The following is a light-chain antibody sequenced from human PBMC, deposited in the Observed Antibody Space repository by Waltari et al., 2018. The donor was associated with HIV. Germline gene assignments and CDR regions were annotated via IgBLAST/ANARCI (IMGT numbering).Light chain of an antibody. CDR3: QQYGSLYT. CDR2: GAS. Sequence: SSKATQGVSSSYLACYPQKPGQAPRVLIYGASRRATGIPDRFSGSGSGTDFTLTISRREPEDFAVYYCQQYGSLYTVGQGTKLEIK. V-gene: IGKV3-20*01. J-gene: IGKJ2*01. CDR1: QGVSSSY.